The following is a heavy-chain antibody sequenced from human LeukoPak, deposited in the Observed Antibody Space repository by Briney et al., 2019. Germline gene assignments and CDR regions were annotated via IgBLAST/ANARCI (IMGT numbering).Heavy chain of an antibody. CDR1: GGSISSSSHY. Sequence: SETLSLTRTVSGGSISSSSHYWGWIRQPPGKGLDWIGSIYYSGSTYYNPSLKSRATISVDTSKNQFSLKLTSVTASDTAVYYCARPAEVTAIQPFDYWGQGTLVTVSS. J-gene: IGHJ4*02. V-gene: IGHV4-39*01. D-gene: IGHD2-21*02. CDR3: ARPAEVTAIQPFDY. CDR2: IYYSGST.